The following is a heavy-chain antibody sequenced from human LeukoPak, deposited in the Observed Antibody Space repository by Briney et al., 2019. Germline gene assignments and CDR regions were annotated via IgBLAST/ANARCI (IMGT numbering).Heavy chain of an antibody. D-gene: IGHD6-13*01. CDR1: GYTFTSYD. Sequence: ASVKVSCKASGYTFTSYDINWVRQATGQGLEWMGWMNHNSGNTGYAQKFQGRVTMTRNTSISTAYMELSSLRSEDTAVYYCARVSSSWYGLDWFDPWGQGTLVTVSS. J-gene: IGHJ5*02. CDR3: ARVSSSWYGLDWFDP. CDR2: MNHNSGNT. V-gene: IGHV1-8*01.